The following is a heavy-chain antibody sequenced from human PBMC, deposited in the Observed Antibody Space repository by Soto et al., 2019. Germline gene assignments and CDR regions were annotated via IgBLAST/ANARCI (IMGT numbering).Heavy chain of an antibody. CDR1: GVSISNSY. CDR2: IWNSGTT. CDR3: ARGGGSYTTGWYNDY. V-gene: IGHV4-4*09. D-gene: IGHD6-19*01. J-gene: IGHJ4*02. Sequence: QVQLQESGPGLVKPSETMSLTCTVSGVSISNSYCSWVRQPPGKKLEWIGHIWNSGTTDYNPSLRGRVTMSVDTAKDQVSLRFSPVTATDTAVYFCARGGGSYTTGWYNDYWGQGTLVTVSS.